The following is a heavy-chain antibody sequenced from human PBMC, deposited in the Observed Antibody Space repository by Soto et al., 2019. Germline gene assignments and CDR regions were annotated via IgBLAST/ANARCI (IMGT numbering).Heavy chain of an antibody. CDR3: AKERATTTAFDY. Sequence: LRLSCSASGFTFSRDGMSWVRQAPGKGLEWVSLITDNGGSTYYADSVKGRFTISRDNTMNTLFLQMNSLRAEDTAVYYCAKERATTTAFDYPGQGALVTVSS. CDR2: ITDNGGST. J-gene: IGHJ4*02. V-gene: IGHV3-23*01. D-gene: IGHD4-17*01. CDR1: GFTFSRDG.